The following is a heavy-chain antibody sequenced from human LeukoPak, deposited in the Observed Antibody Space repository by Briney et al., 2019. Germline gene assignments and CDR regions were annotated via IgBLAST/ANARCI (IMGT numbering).Heavy chain of an antibody. J-gene: IGHJ4*02. CDR3: AREIYSGSCYFDY. V-gene: IGHV4-39*07. CDR2: IYYSGST. Sequence: SETLSLTCTVSGGSISSSSYYWGWIRQPPGKGLEWIGSIYYSGSTYYNPSLKSRVTISVDTSKNQFSLKLSSVTAADTAVYYCAREIYSGSCYFDYWGQGTLVTVSS. CDR1: GGSISSSSYY. D-gene: IGHD1-26*01.